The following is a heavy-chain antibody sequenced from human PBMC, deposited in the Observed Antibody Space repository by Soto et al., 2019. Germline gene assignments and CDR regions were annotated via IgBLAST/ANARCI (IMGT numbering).Heavy chain of an antibody. CDR1: GGTFSSYA. D-gene: IGHD1-7*01. J-gene: IGHJ5*02. Sequence: GASLKVSCKASGGTFSSYAISWVRQAPGQGLEWMGGIIPIFGTANYAQKFQGRVTITADESTSTAYMELSSLRSEDTAVYYCARRDNWNSNWFDPWGQGTLVTVSS. CDR2: IIPIFGTA. CDR3: ARRDNWNSNWFDP. V-gene: IGHV1-69*13.